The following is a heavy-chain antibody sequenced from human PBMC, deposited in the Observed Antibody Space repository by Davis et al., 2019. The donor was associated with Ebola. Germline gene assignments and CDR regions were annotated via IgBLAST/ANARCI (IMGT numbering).Heavy chain of an antibody. D-gene: IGHD6-13*01. CDR1: GYTFTSYG. J-gene: IGHJ4*02. Sequence: ASVKVSCKASGYTFTSYGISWVRQAPGQGLEWMGWISAYNGNTNYAQKLQGRVTMTTDTSTSTAYMELRSLRSDDTAVYYCARVFDPNGAAGTPNYFDYWGQGTLVTVSS. V-gene: IGHV1-18*04. CDR2: ISAYNGNT. CDR3: ARVFDPNGAAGTPNYFDY.